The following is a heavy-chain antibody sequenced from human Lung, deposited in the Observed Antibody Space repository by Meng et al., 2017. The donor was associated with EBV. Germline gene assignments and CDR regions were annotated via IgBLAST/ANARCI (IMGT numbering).Heavy chain of an antibody. CDR3: ARGRRNEPLFDY. D-gene: IGHD1-14*01. V-gene: IGHV1-69*13. J-gene: IGHJ4*02. CDR2: LIAVFDKT. CDR1: GDSFSTQT. Sequence: GQLVQSGAEVKKPGSSVKVACKTSGDSFSTQTFSWVRQAPGQGLEWMGGLIAVFDKTKAAPRFQDRVTFTADESTSTAYMELSSLTFDDTAVYFCARGRRNEPLFDYWGQGTLVTVSS.